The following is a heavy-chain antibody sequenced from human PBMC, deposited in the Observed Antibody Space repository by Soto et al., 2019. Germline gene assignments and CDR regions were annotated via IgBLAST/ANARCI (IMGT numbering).Heavy chain of an antibody. J-gene: IGHJ2*01. D-gene: IGHD6-13*01. CDR2: IFSNDEK. Sequence: QVTLKESGPVLVKPTETLTLTCTVSGFSLSNARMGVSWIRQPPGKALEWLAHIFSNDEKSYSTSLKSRLTISKDTSKSQVVLTMTNMDPVDTATYYCARLLIAAAGTSVRVSYWYFELWGRGTLVTVSS. V-gene: IGHV2-26*01. CDR3: ARLLIAAAGTSVRVSYWYFEL. CDR1: GFSLSNARMG.